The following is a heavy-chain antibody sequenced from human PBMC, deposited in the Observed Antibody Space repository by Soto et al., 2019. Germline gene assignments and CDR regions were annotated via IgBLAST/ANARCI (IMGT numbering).Heavy chain of an antibody. V-gene: IGHV5-10-1*03. CDR2: IDAVDSTT. Sequence: EVRLVQSGAEVKKPGDSLRISCKGSGYSFNDYWITWVRQLPGKGLQWMGRIDAVDSTTNYSPSFQGHVTISVDRSINTAYLQWSSLKASDSAMYYCARGPTIFGVLFEYWGQGTLVSVSS. CDR3: ARGPTIFGVLFEY. CDR1: GYSFNDYW. J-gene: IGHJ4*02. D-gene: IGHD3-3*01.